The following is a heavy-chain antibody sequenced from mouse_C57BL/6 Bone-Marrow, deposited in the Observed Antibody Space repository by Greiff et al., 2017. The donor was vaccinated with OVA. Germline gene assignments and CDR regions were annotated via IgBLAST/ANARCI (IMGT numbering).Heavy chain of an antibody. D-gene: IGHD2-3*01. J-gene: IGHJ2*01. CDR1: GYTFTGYW. CDR2: ILPGSGST. Sequence: QVQLQQSGAELMKPGASVKLSCKATGYTFTGYWIEWVKQRPGHGLEWIGEILPGSGSTNYHEKFKGKATFTADNSSNTAYMQLSSLTTEDSAIYYWANVRYDGDHVYYFDDWGQGTTLTVSS. CDR3: ANVRYDGDHVYYFDD. V-gene: IGHV1-9*01.